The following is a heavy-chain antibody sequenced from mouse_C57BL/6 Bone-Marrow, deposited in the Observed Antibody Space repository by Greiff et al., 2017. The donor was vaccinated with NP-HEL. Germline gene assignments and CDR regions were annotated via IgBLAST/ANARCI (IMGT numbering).Heavy chain of an antibody. J-gene: IGHJ2*01. CDR2: IHPNSGST. Sequence: QVQLQQPGAELVKPGASVKLSCKASGYTFTSYWMHWVKQRPGQGLEWIGMIHPNSGSTNYNEKFKSKATLTVDESSSTAYMQLSSLTSEDSAVYYCARKGLRYYFDYWGQGTTLTVSS. CDR1: GYTFTSYW. V-gene: IGHV1-64*01. CDR3: ARKGLRYYFDY. D-gene: IGHD1-1*01.